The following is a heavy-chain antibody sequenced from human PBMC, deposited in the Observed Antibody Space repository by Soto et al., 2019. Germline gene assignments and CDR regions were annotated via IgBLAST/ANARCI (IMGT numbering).Heavy chain of an antibody. CDR3: ARDTARAMVRIYYGMDV. J-gene: IGHJ6*02. CDR2: IWYDGSNK. D-gene: IGHD3-10*01. V-gene: IGHV3-33*01. Sequence: HPGGSLRLSCAASGFTFSSYGMHWVRQAPGKGLEWVAVIWYDGSNKYYADSVRGRFTISRDNSKNTLYLQMNSLRAEDTAVYYCARDTARAMVRIYYGMDVWGQVTTVTVSS. CDR1: GFTFSSYG.